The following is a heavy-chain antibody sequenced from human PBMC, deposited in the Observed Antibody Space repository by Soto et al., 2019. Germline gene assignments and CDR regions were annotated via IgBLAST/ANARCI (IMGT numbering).Heavy chain of an antibody. CDR1: GFSLSNARMG. J-gene: IGHJ4*02. CDR3: ARTKQQYYYDSSGYYYLDY. Sequence: ESGPTLVNPTETLTLTCTVSGFSLSNARMGVSWIRQPPGKALEWLAHIFSNDEKSYSTSLKSRLTISKDTSKSQVVLTMTNMDPVDTATYYCARTKQQYYYDSSGYYYLDYWGQGTLVTVSS. D-gene: IGHD3-22*01. CDR2: IFSNDEK. V-gene: IGHV2-26*01.